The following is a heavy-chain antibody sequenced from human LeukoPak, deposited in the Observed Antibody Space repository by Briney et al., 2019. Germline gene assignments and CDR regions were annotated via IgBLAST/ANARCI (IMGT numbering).Heavy chain of an antibody. J-gene: IGHJ4*02. D-gene: IGHD3-22*01. V-gene: IGHV3-30*03. Sequence: GGSLRLSCAASGFTFSSYGMHWVRQAPGKGLEWVAVISYDGSNKYYADSVKGRFTISRDNAKNSLYLQMNSLRAEDTAVYYCARVPMIVVANKGYYFDYWGQGTLVTVSS. CDR3: ARVPMIVVANKGYYFDY. CDR2: ISYDGSNK. CDR1: GFTFSSYG.